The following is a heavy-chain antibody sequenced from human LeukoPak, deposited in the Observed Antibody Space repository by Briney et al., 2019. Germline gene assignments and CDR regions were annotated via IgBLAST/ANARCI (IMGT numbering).Heavy chain of an antibody. D-gene: IGHD6-13*01. CDR3: AKDGTLSSSWYFYFDY. CDR2: ISGSGGIT. J-gene: IGHJ4*02. Sequence: GGSLRLSCAASGFALSTYAMSWVRQAPGKGLEWVSGISGSGGITYYADSVKGRFTISRDNSKNTLYLQMNSLKAEDTAVYYCAKDGTLSSSWYFYFDYWGQGTLVTVSS. V-gene: IGHV3-23*01. CDR1: GFALSTYA.